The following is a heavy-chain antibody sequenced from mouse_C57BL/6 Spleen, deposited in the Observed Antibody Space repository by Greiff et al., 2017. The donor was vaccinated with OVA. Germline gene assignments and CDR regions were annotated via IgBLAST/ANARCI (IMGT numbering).Heavy chain of an antibody. CDR2: IHPSDSDT. Sequence: VQLQQPGAELVKPGASVKVSCKASGYTFTSYWMHWVKQRPGQGLEWIGRIHPSDSDTNYNQKFKGKATLTVDKSSSTAYMQLSSLTSEDSAVYYCAMDRNYYGSTPDFDVWGTGTTVTVSS. CDR1: GYTFTSYW. V-gene: IGHV1-74*01. J-gene: IGHJ1*03. D-gene: IGHD1-1*01. CDR3: AMDRNYYGSTPDFDV.